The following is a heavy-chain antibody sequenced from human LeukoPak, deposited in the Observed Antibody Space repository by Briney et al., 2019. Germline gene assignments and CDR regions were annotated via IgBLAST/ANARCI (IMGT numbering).Heavy chain of an antibody. CDR1: GFTLSSHW. Sequence: PGGPLNLPCAASGFTLSSHWLSWVRKPQGKGLEWVANIKKDGSERYYVDSVKGRFTISRDNAKTSLYLQMNSLRAEDTAVYYCARDQFQAAMKYYMDVWGKGTTVTVSS. V-gene: IGHV3-7*01. CDR3: ARDQFQAAMKYYMDV. J-gene: IGHJ6*03. CDR2: IKKDGSER. D-gene: IGHD5-18*01.